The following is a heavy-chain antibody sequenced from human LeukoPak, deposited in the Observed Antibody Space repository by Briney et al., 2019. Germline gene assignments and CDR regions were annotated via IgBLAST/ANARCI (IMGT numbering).Heavy chain of an antibody. Sequence: PSETLSLTCTVSGGSISSYYWSWIRQPPGKGLEWIGYIYYSGSTNYNPSLKSRVTISVDTSKNQFSLKLSSVTAADTAVYYCASRRDGSGSYDYWGQGTLVTVSS. V-gene: IGHV4-59*01. CDR1: GGSISSYY. CDR2: IYYSGST. D-gene: IGHD3-10*01. J-gene: IGHJ4*02. CDR3: ASRRDGSGSYDY.